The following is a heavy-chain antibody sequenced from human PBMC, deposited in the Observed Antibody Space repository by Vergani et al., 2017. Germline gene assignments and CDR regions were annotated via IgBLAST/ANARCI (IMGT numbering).Heavy chain of an antibody. Sequence: QVQLVESGGGLVKPGGSLRLSCAASGFTFSDYYMSWIRQAPGKGLEWVSYISSSGSTIYYADSVKGRFTISRDNAKTSLYLQMNSLRAEDTAVYYCARDAHTSTVTKLYYYYGMDVWGQGTTVTVSS. J-gene: IGHJ6*02. CDR1: GFTFSDYY. D-gene: IGHD4-11*01. CDR3: ARDAHTSTVTKLYYYYGMDV. V-gene: IGHV3-11*04. CDR2: ISSSGSTI.